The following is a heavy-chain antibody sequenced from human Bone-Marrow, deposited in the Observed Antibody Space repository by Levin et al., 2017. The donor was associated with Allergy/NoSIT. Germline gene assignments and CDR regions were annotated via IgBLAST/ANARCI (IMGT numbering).Heavy chain of an antibody. D-gene: IGHD3-10*01. J-gene: IGHJ5*02. CDR2: IYSGGST. CDR1: GFTVNSNY. V-gene: IGHV3-53*01. CDR3: ARSRLPRGVFAP. Sequence: GGSLRLSCAASGFTVNSNYMSWVRQAPGKGLEWVSVIYSGGSTYYADSVKGRFTISRDNSKNTLYLQMNSLRAEDTAVYYCARSRLPRGVFAPWGQGTLVTVSS.